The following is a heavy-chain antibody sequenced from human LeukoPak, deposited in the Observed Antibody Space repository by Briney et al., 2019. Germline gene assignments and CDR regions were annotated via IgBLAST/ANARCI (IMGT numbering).Heavy chain of an antibody. D-gene: IGHD4-17*01. CDR3: ARAPDYGDYPPYYYGMDV. CDR1: GGSISSYY. J-gene: IGHJ6*02. CDR2: IYYSGST. Sequence: SETLSLTCTVSGGSISSYYWSWIRQPPGKGLEWIGYIYYSGSTNYNPSLKSRVTISVDTSKNQFSLKLSSVSAADTAVYYCARAPDYGDYPPYYYGMDVWGQGTTVTVSS. V-gene: IGHV4-59*01.